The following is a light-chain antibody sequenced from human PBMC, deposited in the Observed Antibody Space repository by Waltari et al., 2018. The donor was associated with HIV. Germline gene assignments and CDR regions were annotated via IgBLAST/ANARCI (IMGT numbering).Light chain of an antibody. CDR3: SSFADRDGFYVL. J-gene: IGLJ2*01. V-gene: IGLV2-8*01. Sequence: QSALTQPPSASGSPGQSVTLSCPGSTSDIGSYGYVSWYQLHPGKAPKLVISEVTKRPSGVSDRFSGSKSANTAFLTVSGLQAEDEADYYCSSFADRDGFYVLFGGGTRLTVL. CDR1: TSDIGSYGY. CDR2: EVT.